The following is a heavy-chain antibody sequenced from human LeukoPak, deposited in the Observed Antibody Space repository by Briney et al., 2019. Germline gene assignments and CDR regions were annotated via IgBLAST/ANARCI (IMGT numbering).Heavy chain of an antibody. CDR2: IYYSGST. CDR1: GGSISSYY. J-gene: IGHJ4*02. V-gene: IGHV4-59*01. CDR3: ARAPGHHFDY. Sequence: SQTLSLTCAVSGGSISSYYWSWIRQPPGKGLEWIGYIYYSGSTNYNPSLKSRVTISVDTSKNQFSLKLSSVTAADTAVYYCARAPGHHFDYWGQGTLVTVSS.